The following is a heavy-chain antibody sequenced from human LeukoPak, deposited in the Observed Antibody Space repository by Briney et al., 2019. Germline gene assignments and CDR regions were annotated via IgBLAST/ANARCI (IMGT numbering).Heavy chain of an antibody. CDR1: GFTFSSYS. Sequence: GGSLRLSCAASGFTFSSYSMNWVRQAPGKGLEWVSSISSSSSYIYYADSVKGRFTISRDNAKNSLYLQMNSLRAEDTAVYYCARDPTDCGGECYMFDYWGQGTLVTVSS. V-gene: IGHV3-21*01. CDR3: ARDPTDCGGECYMFDY. J-gene: IGHJ4*02. D-gene: IGHD2-21*01. CDR2: ISSSSSYI.